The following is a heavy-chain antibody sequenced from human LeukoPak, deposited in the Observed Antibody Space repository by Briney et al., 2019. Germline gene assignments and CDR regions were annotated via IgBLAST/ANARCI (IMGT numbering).Heavy chain of an antibody. Sequence: SXXXXLTCTVSGGSISSGSYYWSWIRQPPGKGLEWIGYIYYSGSTNYNPSLKSRVTISVDTSKNQFSLKLSSVTAADTAVYYCAREVVTVRYFDLWGRGTLVTVSS. J-gene: IGHJ2*01. D-gene: IGHD4-23*01. V-gene: IGHV4-61*01. CDR1: GGSISSGSYY. CDR3: AREVVTVRYFDL. CDR2: IYYSGST.